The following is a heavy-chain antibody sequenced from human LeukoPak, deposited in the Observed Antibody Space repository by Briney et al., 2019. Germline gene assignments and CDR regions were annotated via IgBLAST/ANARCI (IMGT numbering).Heavy chain of an antibody. CDR1: GYTFTDYF. Sequence: ASVNVSCKASGYTFTDYFIHWVRQAPGQGLEWMGWINPKSGDTKYRQKFQGRVTVTRDTSITTAYMELSRLTSDDTAIYYCARVVYGSSGYYLGYWGQGTLVTVSS. D-gene: IGHD3-22*01. V-gene: IGHV1-2*02. CDR3: ARVVYGSSGYYLGY. J-gene: IGHJ4*02. CDR2: INPKSGDT.